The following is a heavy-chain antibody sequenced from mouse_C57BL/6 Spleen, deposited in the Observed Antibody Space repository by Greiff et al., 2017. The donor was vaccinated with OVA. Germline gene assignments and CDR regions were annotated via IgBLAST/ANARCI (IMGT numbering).Heavy chain of an antibody. J-gene: IGHJ2*01. CDR1: GYTFTSYW. CDR3: ARIDDGYYFDY. CDR2: IDPSDSYT. V-gene: IGHV1-69*01. Sequence: QVQLQQPGAELVMPGASVKLSCKASGYTFTSYWMHWVKQRPGQGLEWIGEIDPSDSYTNYNQKFKGKSTLTVDKSSSTAYMQLSSLTSEDSAVYYCARIDDGYYFDYWGQGTTLTVSS. D-gene: IGHD2-3*01.